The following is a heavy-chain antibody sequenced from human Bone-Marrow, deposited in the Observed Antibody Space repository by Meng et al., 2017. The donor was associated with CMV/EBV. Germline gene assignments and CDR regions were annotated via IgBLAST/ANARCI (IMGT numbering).Heavy chain of an antibody. Sequence: SSTKLSCKASGGSFSSYAISWVRQAPGQGLEWMGGIIPIFGTANYAQKFQGRVTITTDESTSTAYMELSSLRSEDTAVYYCARSLGLATVWMHYYYGMDVWGPGSTVTCYS. D-gene: IGHD2-2*03. V-gene: IGHV1-69*05. CDR2: IIPIFGTA. CDR3: ARSLGLATVWMHYYYGMDV. J-gene: IGHJ6*01. CDR1: GGSFSSYA.